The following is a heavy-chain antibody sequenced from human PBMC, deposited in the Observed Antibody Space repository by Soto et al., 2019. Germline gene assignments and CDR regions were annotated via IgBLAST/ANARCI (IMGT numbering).Heavy chain of an antibody. V-gene: IGHV4-34*01. D-gene: IGHD5-12*01. Sequence: SETLSLTCAVYGGSFSGYYWSWIRQPPGKGLEWIGEINHSGITNYNPSLKSRVTISVDTSKNQFSLKLSSVTAADTAVYYCARGPILVATIRSTYYFDYWGQGTLVTVSS. CDR3: ARGPILVATIRSTYYFDY. J-gene: IGHJ4*02. CDR2: INHSGIT. CDR1: GGSFSGYY.